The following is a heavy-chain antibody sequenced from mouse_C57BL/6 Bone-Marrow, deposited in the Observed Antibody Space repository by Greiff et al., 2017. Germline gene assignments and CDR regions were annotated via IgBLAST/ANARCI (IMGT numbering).Heavy chain of an antibody. Sequence: EVQLQESGPGLVKPSQSLSLTCSVTGYSFTSGYYWNWIRQFPGNKLEWMGYISNDGSNNYNPSLKNRISITRDTSKNQFFLKLNSVTTEDTATYYCARGDYDGTGYFDVWGTGTSVTVSS. D-gene: IGHD2-4*01. J-gene: IGHJ1*03. V-gene: IGHV3-6*01. CDR2: ISNDGSN. CDR3: ARGDYDGTGYFDV. CDR1: GYSFTSGYY.